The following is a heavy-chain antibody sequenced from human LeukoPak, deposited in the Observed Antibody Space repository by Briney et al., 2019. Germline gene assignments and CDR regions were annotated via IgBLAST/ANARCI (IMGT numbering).Heavy chain of an antibody. CDR1: GYTFTGYY. D-gene: IGHD6-19*01. CDR3: ARSWAGSSYYYMDV. J-gene: IGHJ6*03. CDR2: INPNSGGT. V-gene: IGHV1-2*06. Sequence: GASVKVSCKASGYTFTGYYMHWVRQAPGQGLEWMGRINPNSGGTNYAQKFQGRVTMTRDTSISTAYMELSRLRSDDTAVYYCARSWAGSSYYYMDVWAKGPRSPSP.